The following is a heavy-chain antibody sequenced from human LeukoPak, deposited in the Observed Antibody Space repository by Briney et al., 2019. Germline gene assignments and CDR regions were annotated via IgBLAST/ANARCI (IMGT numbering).Heavy chain of an antibody. Sequence: ASVKVSCKASGYTFTTYFIHWVRQAPGQGLEWMGLIIPSGGSTTYAQKFQDRVTMTRDTSTNTVYMELSSLRSEDTAVYYCVRAGGDTSSNYNWFDPWGQGTLVTVSS. V-gene: IGHV1-46*01. CDR3: VRAGGDTSSNYNWFDP. CDR1: GYTFTTYF. J-gene: IGHJ5*02. CDR2: IIPSGGST. D-gene: IGHD6-6*01.